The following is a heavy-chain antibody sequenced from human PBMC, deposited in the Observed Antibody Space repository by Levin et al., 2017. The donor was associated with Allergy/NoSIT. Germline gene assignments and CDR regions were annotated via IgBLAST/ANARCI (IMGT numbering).Heavy chain of an antibody. CDR3: ARGLVVVVAARYHAFDI. CDR2: INHSGST. V-gene: IGHV4-34*01. Sequence: SETLSLTCAVYGGSFSGYYWSWIRQPPGKGLEWIGEINHSGSTNYNPSLKSRVTISVDTSKNQFSLKLSSVTAADTAVYYCARGLVVVVAARYHAFDIWGQGTMVTVSS. CDR1: GGSFSGYY. J-gene: IGHJ3*02. D-gene: IGHD2-15*01.